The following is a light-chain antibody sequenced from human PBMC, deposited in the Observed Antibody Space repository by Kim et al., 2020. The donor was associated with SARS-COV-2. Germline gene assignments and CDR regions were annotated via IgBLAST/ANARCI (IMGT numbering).Light chain of an antibody. CDR1: SLRSYY. CDR2: GKN. J-gene: IGLJ2*01. CDR3: NSRDSNDYVV. Sequence: VALGQTVRITCQGDSLRSYYATWYQQKPGQAPIPVIYGKNNRPSGIPYRFSGSSSGNTASLTITGTQAGDEADYYCNSRDSNDYVVFGGGTKLTVL. V-gene: IGLV3-19*01.